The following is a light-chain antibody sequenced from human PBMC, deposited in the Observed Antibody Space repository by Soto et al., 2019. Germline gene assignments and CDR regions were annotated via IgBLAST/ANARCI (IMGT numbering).Light chain of an antibody. CDR1: SSNIGAGYH. V-gene: IGLV1-40*01. J-gene: IGLJ3*02. CDR2: GNS. Sequence: QSVLTQPPSVSGAPGQRVTISCTGSSSNIGAGYHVHWYQQLPGTAPKLLIYGNSNRPSGVPDRLSASKSGTSASLAITGLQAEDEADYYCQSYDSSLSGSVFGGGTKLTVL. CDR3: QSYDSSLSGSV.